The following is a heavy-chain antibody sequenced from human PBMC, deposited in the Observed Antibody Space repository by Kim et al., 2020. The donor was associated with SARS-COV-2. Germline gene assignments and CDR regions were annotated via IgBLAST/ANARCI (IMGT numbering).Heavy chain of an antibody. Sequence: NPSLKRRVTISVDTSKNQFSLKLSSVTAADTAVYYCATAYIVVVPAAMTTWGQGTLVTVSS. CDR3: ATAYIVVVPAAMTT. J-gene: IGHJ5*02. V-gene: IGHV4-34*01. D-gene: IGHD2-2*01.